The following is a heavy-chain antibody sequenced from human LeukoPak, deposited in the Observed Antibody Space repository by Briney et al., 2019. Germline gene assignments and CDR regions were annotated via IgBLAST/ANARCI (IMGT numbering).Heavy chain of an antibody. D-gene: IGHD2-2*01. V-gene: IGHV3-21*01. Sequence: PGGSLRLSCAASGFTFSSYSMNWVRQAPGKGLEWVSSISSSSSYIYYADSVKGRFTISRDNAKNSLYLQMNSLRAEDTAVYYCAKISTSWSDAFDIWGQGTMVTVSS. CDR3: AKISTSWSDAFDI. CDR2: ISSSSSYI. J-gene: IGHJ3*02. CDR1: GFTFSSYS.